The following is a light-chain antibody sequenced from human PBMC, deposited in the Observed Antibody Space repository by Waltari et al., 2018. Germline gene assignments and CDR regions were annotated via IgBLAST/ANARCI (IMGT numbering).Light chain of an antibody. V-gene: IGLV1-40*01. CDR3: QSYDFTVSGGLI. Sequence: QSMLTQPPSVSGAPGQTVTFSCTDSSSSIGAGYDVHWYQQVPGTAPKLLIYANSNRPSVVPDRFSGSKSGSSASLAITGLQAEDEADYYCQSYDFTVSGGLIFGGGTKLTVL. CDR2: ANS. J-gene: IGLJ2*01. CDR1: SSSIGAGYD.